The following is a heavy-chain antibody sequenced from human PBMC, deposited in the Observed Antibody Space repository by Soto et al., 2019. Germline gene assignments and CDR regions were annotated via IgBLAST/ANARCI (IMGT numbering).Heavy chain of an antibody. J-gene: IGHJ6*02. V-gene: IGHV5-51*01. CDR1: GYSFTSYW. Sequence: GESLKISCKGSGYSFTSYWIGWVRQMPGKGLEWMGIIYPGDSDTRYSPSFQGQVTISADKSISTAYLQWSSLKASDTAMYYCARSPSIEAAGPYYYYYYGMDVWGQGTMVTVYS. CDR2: IYPGDSDT. CDR3: ARSPSIEAAGPYYYYYYGMDV. D-gene: IGHD6-25*01.